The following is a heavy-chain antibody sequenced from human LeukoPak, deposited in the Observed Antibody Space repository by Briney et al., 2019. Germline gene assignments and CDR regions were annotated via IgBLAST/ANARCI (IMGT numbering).Heavy chain of an antibody. J-gene: IGHJ4*02. CDR3: AKRGVVIRVILVGFHKEAYYFDS. D-gene: IGHD3-22*01. CDR2: IGGSGAGT. CDR1: GITLSNYG. Sequence: GGSLRLSCAVTGITLSNYGMSWVRQAPGKGLEWVAGIGGSGAGTNYADSVKGRFTISRDNSKNTLYLQMNSLRVEDTAVYFCAKRGVVIRVILVGFHKEAYYFDSWGQGALVTVSS. V-gene: IGHV3-23*01.